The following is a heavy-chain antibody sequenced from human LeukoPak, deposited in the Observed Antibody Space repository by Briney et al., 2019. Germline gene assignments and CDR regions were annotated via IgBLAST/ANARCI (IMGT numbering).Heavy chain of an antibody. Sequence: GASVKVSCKASGYTFSSYAISWVRQAPGQGLEWMGGIIPIFGTANYAQKFQGRVTITADKSTSTAYMELSSLRSEDTAVYYCARSNYVFFYYFDYWGQGTLVTVSS. CDR2: IIPIFGTA. J-gene: IGHJ4*02. D-gene: IGHD4-11*01. CDR1: GYTFSSYA. CDR3: ARSNYVFFYYFDY. V-gene: IGHV1-69*06.